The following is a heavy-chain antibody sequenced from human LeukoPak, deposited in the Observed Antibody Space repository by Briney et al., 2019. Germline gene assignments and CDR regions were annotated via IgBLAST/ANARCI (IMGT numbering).Heavy chain of an antibody. CDR3: ARDPVGVAGYFDY. Sequence: SGGSLRLSCAASGFTFSSYWMSWVRQAPGKGLEWVANMKQDGSEKYYVDSVKGRFTISRDNAKNSLYLQMNSLRAEDTAVYYCARDPVGVAGYFDYWGQGTLVTVSS. CDR1: GFTFSSYW. D-gene: IGHD6-19*01. CDR2: MKQDGSEK. V-gene: IGHV3-7*01. J-gene: IGHJ4*02.